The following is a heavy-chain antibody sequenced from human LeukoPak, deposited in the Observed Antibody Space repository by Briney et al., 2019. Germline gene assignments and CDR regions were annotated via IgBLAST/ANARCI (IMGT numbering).Heavy chain of an antibody. V-gene: IGHV3-33*06. CDR1: GFTFSSYG. D-gene: IGHD5-12*01. CDR3: AKSGIVATIPLDY. CDR2: IWYDGSNK. Sequence: PRGSLRLSCAASGFTFSSYGMHWVRQAPGKGLEWVAVIWYDGSNKYYADSVKGRFTISRDNSKNTLYLQMNSLRAEDTAVYYCAKSGIVATIPLDYWGQGTLVTVSS. J-gene: IGHJ4*02.